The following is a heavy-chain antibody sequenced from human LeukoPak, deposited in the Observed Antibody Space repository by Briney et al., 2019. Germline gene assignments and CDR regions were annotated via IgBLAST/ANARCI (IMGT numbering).Heavy chain of an antibody. J-gene: IGHJ5*02. V-gene: IGHV1-8*01. D-gene: IGHD6-6*01. CDR2: MNPNSGNT. Sequence: ASVKVSCKASGYTFTSYDINWVRQATGQGLEWMGWMNPNSGNTGYAQKFQGRVTMTRNTSISTAYMELSSLRSEDTAIYYCARGSTIAFRPWWSDPWGQGTLVTVSS. CDR1: GYTFTSYD. CDR3: ARGSTIAFRPWWSDP.